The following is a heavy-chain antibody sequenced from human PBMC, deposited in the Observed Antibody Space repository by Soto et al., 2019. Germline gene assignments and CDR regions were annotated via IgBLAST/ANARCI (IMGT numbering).Heavy chain of an antibody. Sequence: PSGTLSLTCTVSGASISGFYWSWIRKSAGKGLEWIGRIYATGTTDYNPSLKSRVMMSVDTSKKQFSLKLRSVTAADTAVDYCVRDGTKTLRDWFDPWGQGISVTVSS. CDR2: IYATGTT. D-gene: IGHD1-1*01. J-gene: IGHJ5*02. V-gene: IGHV4-4*07. CDR3: VRDGTKTLRDWFDP. CDR1: GASISGFY.